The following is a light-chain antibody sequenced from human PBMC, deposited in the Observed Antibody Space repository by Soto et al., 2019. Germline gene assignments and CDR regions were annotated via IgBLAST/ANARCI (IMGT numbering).Light chain of an antibody. Sequence: EIVLPQSPATLSLSPGERATPSSRASQSVNNYLAWYQQKSGQAPKPLIYDASNRATGIPARFSGSGSGTNSTLTIGSLEPGDIAVYYGQHRSRFPVGPRTKVDIK. CDR3: QHRSRFP. J-gene: IGKJ3*01. CDR1: QSVNNY. V-gene: IGKV3-11*01. CDR2: DAS.